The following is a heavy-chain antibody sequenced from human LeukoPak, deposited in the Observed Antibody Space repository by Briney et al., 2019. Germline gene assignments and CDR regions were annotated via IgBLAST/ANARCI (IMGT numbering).Heavy chain of an antibody. D-gene: IGHD2-21*01. J-gene: IGHJ4*02. CDR3: ARDLTGGGDFDY. V-gene: IGHV3-21*01. CDR2: ISSSSSYI. Sequence: GGSLRLSCAPSGFTFSSYSMNWVRLAPGAGREWVSSISSSSSYIYYADSVKGRFTISRDNAKNSLYLQMNSLRAEDTAVYYCARDLTGGGDFDYWGQGTLVTVSS. CDR1: GFTFSSYS.